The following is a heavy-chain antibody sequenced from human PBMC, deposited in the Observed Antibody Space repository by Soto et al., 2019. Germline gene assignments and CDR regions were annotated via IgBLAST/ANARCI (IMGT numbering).Heavy chain of an antibody. CDR1: GFTFSSYA. CDR3: AKDQGFGYDSSGYIGAYNWFDP. Sequence: GGSLRLSCAASGFTFSSYAMSWVRQAPGKGLEWVSAISGSGGSTYYADSVKGRFTISRDNSKNTLYLQMNSLRAEDTAVYYCAKDQGFGYDSSGYIGAYNWFDPWGQGTLVTVSS. D-gene: IGHD3-22*01. CDR2: ISGSGGST. V-gene: IGHV3-23*01. J-gene: IGHJ5*02.